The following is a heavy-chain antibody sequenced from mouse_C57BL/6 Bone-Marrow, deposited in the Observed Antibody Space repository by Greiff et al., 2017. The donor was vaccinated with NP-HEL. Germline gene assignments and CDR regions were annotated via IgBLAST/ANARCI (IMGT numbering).Heavy chain of an antibody. V-gene: IGHV1-84*01. CDR1: GYTFTDYY. CDR2: IYPGSGNT. D-gene: IGHD1-1*01. CDR3: AREIDYYGSSFSYYFDY. Sequence: QVQLKQSGPELVKPGASVKISCKASGYTFTDYYINWVKQRPGQGLEWIGWIYPGSGNTKYNEKFKGKATLTVDTSSSTAYMQLSSLTSEDSAVYFCAREIDYYGSSFSYYFDYWGQGTTLTVSS. J-gene: IGHJ2*01.